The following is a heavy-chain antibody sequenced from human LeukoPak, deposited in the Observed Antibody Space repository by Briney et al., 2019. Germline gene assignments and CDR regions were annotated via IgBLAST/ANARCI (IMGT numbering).Heavy chain of an antibody. J-gene: IGHJ5*02. CDR1: GYTFTGYY. V-gene: IGHV1-2*02. CDR2: INPNSGGT. D-gene: IGHD6-19*01. CDR3: ARSWGSIAVAGMGGNWFDP. Sequence: ASVTASCKASGYTFTGYYMHWVRQAPGQGLEWMGWINPNSGGTNYAQKFQGRVTMTRDTSISTAYMELSRLRSDDTAVYYCARSWGSIAVAGMGGNWFDPWGQGTLVTVSS.